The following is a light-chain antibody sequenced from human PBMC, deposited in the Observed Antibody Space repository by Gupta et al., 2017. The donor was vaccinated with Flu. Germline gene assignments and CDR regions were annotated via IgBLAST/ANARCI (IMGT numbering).Light chain of an antibody. J-gene: IGLJ1*01. CDR3: SSYTSGSTFYV. Sequence: SALTQPASVSGSPGQSLTLSCTGTSSDVGGSDYVSWYQQHPDKAPKLIIYDVTNRPSGVSCRFSGSKSGNTASLTISGLQSEDETDYYCSSYTSGSTFYVFGTGTKVTVL. CDR2: DVT. CDR1: SSDVGGSDY. V-gene: IGLV2-14*01.